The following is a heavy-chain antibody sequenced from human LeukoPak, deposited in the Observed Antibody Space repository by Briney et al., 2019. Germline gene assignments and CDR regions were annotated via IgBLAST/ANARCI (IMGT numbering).Heavy chain of an antibody. Sequence: GGSLRLSCAASGFTFSSYSMNWVRQAPGKGLEWVGFIRSKAYGGTTEYAAPVKGRFTISRDDSKSIAYLQMNSLKTEDTAVYYCTADGSQVSYMDVWGKGTTVTVSS. V-gene: IGHV3-49*04. J-gene: IGHJ6*03. CDR3: TADGSQVSYMDV. CDR2: IRSKAYGGTT. D-gene: IGHD1-26*01. CDR1: GFTFSSYS.